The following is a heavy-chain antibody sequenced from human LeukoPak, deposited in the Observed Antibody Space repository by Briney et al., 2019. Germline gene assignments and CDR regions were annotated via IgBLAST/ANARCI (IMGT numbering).Heavy chain of an antibody. CDR2: ISAYNGNT. CDR3: ARAPSHYGSGSYYPDFPYYFDY. CDR1: GYTFTSYG. V-gene: IGHV1-18*04. Sequence: GASVKVSCKASGYTFTSYGISWVRQAPGQGLEWMGWISAYNGNTNYAQKLQGRVTMTTDTSTSTAYMELRSLRSDDTAVYYCARAPSHYGSGSYYPDFPYYFDYWGQGTLVTVSS. D-gene: IGHD3-10*01. J-gene: IGHJ4*02.